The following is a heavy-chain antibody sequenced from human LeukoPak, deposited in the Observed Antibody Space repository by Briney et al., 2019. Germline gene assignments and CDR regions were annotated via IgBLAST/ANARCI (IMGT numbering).Heavy chain of an antibody. V-gene: IGHV4-39*01. CDR3: ASQYGARVYDAFDI. D-gene: IGHD4-17*01. J-gene: IGHJ3*02. CDR2: IYYSGST. Sequence: SETLSLTCTVSGGSICSSSYYWGWIRQPPGKGLEWIGSIYYSGSTYYNPSLKSRVTISVDTSKNQFSLKLSSVTAADTAVYYCASQYGARVYDAFDIWGQGTMVTVSS. CDR1: GGSICSSSYY.